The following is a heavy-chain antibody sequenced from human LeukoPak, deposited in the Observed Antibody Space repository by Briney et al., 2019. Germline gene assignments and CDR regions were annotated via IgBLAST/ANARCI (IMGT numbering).Heavy chain of an antibody. CDR2: IKQDGSEK. D-gene: IGHD3-9*01. Sequence: GGSLRLSCAASGFTVSSNYMSWVRQAPGKGLEWVANIKQDGSEKYYVDSEKGRFTISRDSARNSLYLQMNSLRAEDTAVYYCATRVVFDWLLFDYWGQGTLVTVSS. V-gene: IGHV3-7*01. CDR1: GFTVSSNY. CDR3: ATRVVFDWLLFDY. J-gene: IGHJ4*02.